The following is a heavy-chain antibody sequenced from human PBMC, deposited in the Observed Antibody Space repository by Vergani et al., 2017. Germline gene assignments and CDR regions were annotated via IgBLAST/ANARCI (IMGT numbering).Heavy chain of an antibody. D-gene: IGHD6-13*01. Sequence: QVQLVESGGGLVKPGGSLRLSCAASGFTFSDYYMSWIRQAPGKGLEWVSYISSSSSYTNYADSVKGRFTISRDNAKNSLYLQMNSLRAEVTAVYYCARVRRGIAAAGTPGVDYWGQGTLVTVSS. J-gene: IGHJ4*02. V-gene: IGHV3-11*05. CDR3: ARVRRGIAAAGTPGVDY. CDR2: ISSSSSYT. CDR1: GFTFSDYY.